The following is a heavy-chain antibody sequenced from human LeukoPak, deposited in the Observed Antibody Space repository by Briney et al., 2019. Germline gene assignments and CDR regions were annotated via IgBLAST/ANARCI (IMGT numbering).Heavy chain of an antibody. V-gene: IGHV1-18*01. Sequence: ASVKVSCKTSGYTFTRYGISWVRQAPGQGLEWMGWISTYDGNTKYAQKFQGRVTMTTDRSTSTAYVELRSLRSDDTAVYYCARDWGLVGATSPFGYWGQGTLVTVSS. D-gene: IGHD1-26*01. J-gene: IGHJ4*02. CDR3: ARDWGLVGATSPFGY. CDR1: GYTFTRYG. CDR2: ISTYDGNT.